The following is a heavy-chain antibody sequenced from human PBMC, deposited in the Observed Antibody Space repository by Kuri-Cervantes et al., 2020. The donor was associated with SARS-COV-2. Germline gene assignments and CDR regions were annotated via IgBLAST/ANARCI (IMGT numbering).Heavy chain of an antibody. V-gene: IGHV3-49*04. CDR3: ASLDFWSGYYMDV. CDR1: GFTFGDYA. D-gene: IGHD3-3*01. Sequence: GESLKISCAASGFTFGDYAMSWVRQAPGKGLEWVGVIRSKAYGGTTEYAASVKGRFTISRDDSKSIAYLKMNSLKTEDTAVYYCASLDFWSGYYMDVWGKGTTVTVSS. CDR2: IRSKAYGGTT. J-gene: IGHJ6*03.